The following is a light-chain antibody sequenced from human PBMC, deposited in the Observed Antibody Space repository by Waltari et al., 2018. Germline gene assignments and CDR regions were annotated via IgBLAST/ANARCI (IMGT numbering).Light chain of an antibody. CDR1: QSVSHY. CDR2: DAS. V-gene: IGKV3-11*01. Sequence: EIVLTQSPPTLSSSPGEKATLSCRASQSVSHYLAWYPHKPGQAPRLLIYDASNTATGIPARFSGRGSGTDFTLTISNLEPEDFAVYYCQQRSDWPRTFGQGTKLEIK. J-gene: IGKJ2*01. CDR3: QQRSDWPRT.